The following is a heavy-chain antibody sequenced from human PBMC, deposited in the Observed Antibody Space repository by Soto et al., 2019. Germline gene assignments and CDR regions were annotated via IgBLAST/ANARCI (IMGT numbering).Heavy chain of an antibody. CDR2: ISGNSAYI. D-gene: IGHD2-21*02. CDR1: GFTFSNYY. CDR3: ARAPPGDLYGMDV. J-gene: IGHJ6*02. V-gene: IGHV3-21*01. Sequence: EVQLVESGGGLVKPGGSLRLSCVASGFTFSNYYMYWVRQAPEKGLEWVSSISGNSAYIYYTGSLKGRFTSSRDNAKTSLFLQMNSLRAEDTAVYFCARAPPGDLYGMDVWGQGTTVTVSS.